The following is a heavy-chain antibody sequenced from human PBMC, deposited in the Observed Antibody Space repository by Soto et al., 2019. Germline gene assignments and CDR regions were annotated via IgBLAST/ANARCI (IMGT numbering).Heavy chain of an antibody. V-gene: IGHV3-7*01. CDR1: GFTLSNYW. Sequence: LRLSCAASGFTLSNYWMSWVRQAPGKGLEWLANIKQDGSETYYVDSVRGRFTMSRDNLKNSLYLQMNSLRAEDTAVYYCARDPAFSSSEDYFDYWGQGTLVTVSS. D-gene: IGHD6-6*01. CDR3: ARDPAFSSSEDYFDY. J-gene: IGHJ4*02. CDR2: IKQDGSET.